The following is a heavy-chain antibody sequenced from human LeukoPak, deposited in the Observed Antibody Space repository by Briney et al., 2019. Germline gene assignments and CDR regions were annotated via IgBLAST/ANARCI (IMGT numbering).Heavy chain of an antibody. CDR3: ASDYGYSYGSSS. CDR1: GSSFTSYW. J-gene: IGHJ5*02. V-gene: IGHV5-51*01. CDR2: IYPGDSDT. D-gene: IGHD5-18*01. Sequence: GESLKISCKGSGSSFTSYWIGGVRPLPGKGLEGMGIIYPGDSDTRYSPSFQGQVTISADKSISTAYLQWSSLKASDTAMYYCASDYGYSYGSSSWGQGTLVTVSS.